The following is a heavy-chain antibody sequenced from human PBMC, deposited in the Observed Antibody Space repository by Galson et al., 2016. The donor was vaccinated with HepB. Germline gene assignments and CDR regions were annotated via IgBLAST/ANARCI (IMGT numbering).Heavy chain of an antibody. Sequence: SLRLSCAASGFTFSSYAMNWVRRAPGKGLEWVATISIFGDNTHYADSVKGRFTVSRDNSKSTFYLHMHSLRVEDTAIYHCAKDLDSSGWYEGVYWGQGTLVTVSS. CDR1: GFTFSSYA. CDR3: AKDLDSSGWYEGVY. V-gene: IGHV3-23*01. D-gene: IGHD6-19*01. CDR2: ISIFGDNT. J-gene: IGHJ4*02.